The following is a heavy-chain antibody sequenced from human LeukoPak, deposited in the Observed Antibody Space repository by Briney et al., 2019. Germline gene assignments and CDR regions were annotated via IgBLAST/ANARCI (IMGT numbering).Heavy chain of an antibody. CDR1: GYSISSDYY. Sequence: SETLSLTCTVSGYSISSDYYWGWIRQPPGKGLEWIGSIYHSGSTYYNPSLKSRVTISVDTSKNQFSLKPSSVTAADTAVYYCARVVRYSYGYFDYWGQGTLVTVSS. J-gene: IGHJ4*02. D-gene: IGHD5-18*01. CDR3: ARVVRYSYGYFDY. CDR2: IYHSGST. V-gene: IGHV4-38-2*02.